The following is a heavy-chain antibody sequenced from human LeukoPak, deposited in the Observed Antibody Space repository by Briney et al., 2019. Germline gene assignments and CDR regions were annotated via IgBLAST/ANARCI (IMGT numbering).Heavy chain of an antibody. D-gene: IGHD3-10*01. CDR2: SSYDESQK. Sequence: QPGRSLRLSCAASGFTFDDYAMHWVRQAPGKGLEWVAFSSYDESQKYYAVSVKGRFTISRDNSKSTVYLQMDSLRFEDTAVYYCAKDAPRSWELLPDYWGQGTLVTVSS. J-gene: IGHJ4*02. CDR1: GFTFDDYA. V-gene: IGHV3-30*18. CDR3: AKDAPRSWELLPDY.